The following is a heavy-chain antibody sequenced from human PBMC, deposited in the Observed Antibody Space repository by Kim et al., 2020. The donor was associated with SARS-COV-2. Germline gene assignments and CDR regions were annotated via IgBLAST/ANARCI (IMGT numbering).Heavy chain of an antibody. CDR3: ARDGAYYDILTGYYMRGGLGYYYYGMDV. D-gene: IGHD3-9*01. Sequence: GGSLRLSCAASGFTFSSYPMHWVRQAPGKGLEWVAVISYDGSNKYYADSVKGRFTISRDNSKNTLYLQMNSLRAEDTAVYYCARDGAYYDILTGYYMRGGLGYYYYGMDVWGQGTTVTVSS. CDR1: GFTFSSYP. J-gene: IGHJ6*02. V-gene: IGHV3-30*04. CDR2: ISYDGSNK.